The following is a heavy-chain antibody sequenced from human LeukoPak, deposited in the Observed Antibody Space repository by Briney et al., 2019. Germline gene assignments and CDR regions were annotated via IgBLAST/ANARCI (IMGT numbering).Heavy chain of an antibody. CDR3: ARGIYTVTTEIDY. Sequence: PSETLSLTCTVSGGSISSGDYYRSWIRQPPEKGLEWIGYIYYSGSTYYNPSLKSRVTISVDTSKNQFSLKLSSVTAADTAVYYCARGIYTVTTEIDYWGQGTLVTVSS. CDR2: IYYSGST. D-gene: IGHD4-17*01. J-gene: IGHJ4*02. CDR1: GGSISSGDYY. V-gene: IGHV4-30-4*01.